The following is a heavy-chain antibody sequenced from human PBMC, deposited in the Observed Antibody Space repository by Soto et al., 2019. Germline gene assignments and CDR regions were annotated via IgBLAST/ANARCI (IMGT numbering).Heavy chain of an antibody. Sequence: GKGLAWIGYIYYSGSTNYNPSLKSRVTISVDTSKNQFSLKLSSVTAADTAVYYCARKYGSGALWWFDPWGQGTLVTVSS. J-gene: IGHJ5*02. D-gene: IGHD3-10*01. V-gene: IGHV4-59*08. CDR3: ARKYGSGALWWFDP. CDR2: IYYSGST.